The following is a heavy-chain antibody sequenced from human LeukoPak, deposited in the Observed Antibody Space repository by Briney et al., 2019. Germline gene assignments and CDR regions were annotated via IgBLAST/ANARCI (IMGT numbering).Heavy chain of an antibody. J-gene: IGHJ4*02. CDR1: GGSISSYY. Sequence: ETLSLTCTVSGGSISSYYWSWVRQAPGKGLEWVSAISGSGGSTYYADSVKGRFTISRDNSKNTLYLQMNSLRAEDTAVYYCAKGLSSSSKFDYWGQGTLVTVSS. D-gene: IGHD6-6*01. CDR3: AKGLSSSSKFDY. CDR2: ISGSGGST. V-gene: IGHV3-23*01.